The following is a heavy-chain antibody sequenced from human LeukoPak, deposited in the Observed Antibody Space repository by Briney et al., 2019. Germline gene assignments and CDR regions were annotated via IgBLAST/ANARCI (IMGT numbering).Heavy chain of an antibody. V-gene: IGHV5-51*01. D-gene: IGHD6-13*01. CDR1: GCRFTSYW. Sequence: GASLQISCKGSGCRFTSYWIGWVRQLPGKGLEWMGIIYPGDSDTRYSPSFQGQVTISADKSISTTYLQWSSLKASDTAMYYCARLGTGSSPRIRWFDPWGQGTLVTVSS. J-gene: IGHJ5*02. CDR3: ARLGTGSSPRIRWFDP. CDR2: IYPGDSDT.